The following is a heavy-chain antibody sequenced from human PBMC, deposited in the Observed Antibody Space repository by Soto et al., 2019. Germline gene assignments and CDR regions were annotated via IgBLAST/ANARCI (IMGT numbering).Heavy chain of an antibody. Sequence: PGGSLRLSCAASGFTFSDYYMSWIRQAPGKGLEWVSYISSSSSYTNYADSVKGRFTISRDNAKNSLYLQMNSLRAEDTAVYYCAKDNDRGVINYFDYWGQGTLVTVSS. CDR3: AKDNDRGVINYFDY. V-gene: IGHV3-11*05. J-gene: IGHJ4*02. CDR1: GFTFSDYY. D-gene: IGHD3-10*02. CDR2: ISSSSSYT.